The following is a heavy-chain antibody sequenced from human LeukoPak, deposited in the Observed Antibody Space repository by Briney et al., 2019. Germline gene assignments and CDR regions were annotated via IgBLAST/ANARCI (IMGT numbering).Heavy chain of an antibody. V-gene: IGHV3-23*01. CDR1: GFPFNIYA. J-gene: IGHJ4*02. Sequence: GGSLRLSCAASGFPFNIYAINWVRQAAGKGLEGGSGISNSGGSKYYAASLQGRLTISRDDSKNTVYLQMNSLRAEDTAVYYCATRTFPAVTGSSAFWPFDSWGQGNLVTVSS. D-gene: IGHD6-19*01. CDR3: ATRTFPAVTGSSAFWPFDS. CDR2: ISNSGGSK.